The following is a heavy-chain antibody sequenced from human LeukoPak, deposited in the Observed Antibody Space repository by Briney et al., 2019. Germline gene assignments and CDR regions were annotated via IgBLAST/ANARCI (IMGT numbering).Heavy chain of an antibody. Sequence: SETLSLTCAIYGGSFSGYSWTWIRQPPGKGLEWIGEISHFGSTKYIPSLESRVSLSLDTSKNQLSLNLSSVTAADTAMYYCAREGLRFYYDRSGYPPAYWGQGTLVTVSS. D-gene: IGHD3-22*01. J-gene: IGHJ4*02. CDR1: GGSFSGYS. V-gene: IGHV4-34*01. CDR3: AREGLRFYYDRSGYPPAY. CDR2: ISHFGST.